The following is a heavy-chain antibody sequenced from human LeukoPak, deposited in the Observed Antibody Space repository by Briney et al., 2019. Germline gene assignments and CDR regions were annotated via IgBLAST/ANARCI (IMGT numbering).Heavy chain of an antibody. CDR2: INPNSGGT. Sequence: ASVKVSCKASGYTFTSYDINWVRQATGQGLEWMGWINPNSGGTNYAQKFQGRVTMTRDTSISTAYMELSRLRSDDTAVYYCASVGGGMITFGGVIVSDAFDIWGQGTMVTVSS. J-gene: IGHJ3*02. D-gene: IGHD3-16*02. V-gene: IGHV1-2*02. CDR1: GYTFTSYD. CDR3: ASVGGGMITFGGVIVSDAFDI.